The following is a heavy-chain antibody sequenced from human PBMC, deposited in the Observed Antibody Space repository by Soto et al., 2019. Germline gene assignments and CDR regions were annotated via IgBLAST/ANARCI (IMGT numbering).Heavy chain of an antibody. D-gene: IGHD3-3*01. J-gene: IGHJ4*02. V-gene: IGHV5-10-1*01. CDR1: GYSFTSYW. CDR2: IDPSDSYT. Sequence: PGESLKISCKGSGYSFTSYWISWVRQMPGKGLEWMGRIDPSDSYTNYSPSFQGHVTISADKSISTAYLQWSSLKASDTAMYYCARLTPHYDFWSGYYPSFDYWGQGTLVTVSS. CDR3: ARLTPHYDFWSGYYPSFDY.